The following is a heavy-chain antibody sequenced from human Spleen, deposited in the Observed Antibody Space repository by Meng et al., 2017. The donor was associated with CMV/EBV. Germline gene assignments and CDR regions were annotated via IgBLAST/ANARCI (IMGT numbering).Heavy chain of an antibody. CDR1: GFSFSAYA. J-gene: IGHJ6*02. D-gene: IGHD3-3*01. Sequence: GESLKISCAASGFSFSAYAMSWVRQAPGKGLEWVSVIYSRGRNTDYADSVKGRFTISRDNSKNTLYLQMNSLRVEDTAVYSCAKDMAPSKFLGMDVWGQGTTVTVSS. CDR3: AKDMAPSKFLGMDV. V-gene: IGHV3-23*03. CDR2: IYSRGRNT.